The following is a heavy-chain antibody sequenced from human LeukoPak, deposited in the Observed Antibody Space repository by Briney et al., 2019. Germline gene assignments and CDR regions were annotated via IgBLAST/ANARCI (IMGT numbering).Heavy chain of an antibody. Sequence: SGGSLRLSCAASGFTFSSYAMSWVRQAPGKGLEWVSAISGSGGSTYYADSVKGRFTISRDNSKNTLYLQMNSLRAEDTAVYYCAKGYCSSTSCPPDYWGQGTLVTVSS. V-gene: IGHV3-23*01. CDR2: ISGSGGST. J-gene: IGHJ4*02. CDR1: GFTFSSYA. CDR3: AKGYCSSTSCPPDY. D-gene: IGHD2-2*01.